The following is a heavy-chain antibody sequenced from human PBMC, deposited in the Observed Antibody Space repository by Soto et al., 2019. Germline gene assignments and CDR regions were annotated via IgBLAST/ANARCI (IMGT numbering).Heavy chain of an antibody. D-gene: IGHD2-2*01. J-gene: IGHJ5*02. Sequence: ASVKVSCKASGYTLTRYCIHRVRQAPGQGLEWMGIINPNSGSTSYAQKFQDRVTMTRDTSTSTVYMELSSLRSEDTAVYYCARAIVVAPTARGWFDPWGQGTLVTVS. CDR1: GYTLTRYC. CDR3: ARAIVVAPTARGWFDP. CDR2: INPNSGST. V-gene: IGHV1-46*01.